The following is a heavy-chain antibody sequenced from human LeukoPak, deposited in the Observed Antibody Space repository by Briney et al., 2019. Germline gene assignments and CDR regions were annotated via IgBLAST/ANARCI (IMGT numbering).Heavy chain of an antibody. Sequence: GRSLRLSCAASGFTFSSYGMHWVRQAPGKGLEWVAVIWYDGSNKYYADSVKGRFTISRDNSKNTLYLQMNSLRAEDTAVYYCAKDTVQQQLGYWGQGTLVTVSS. CDR1: GFTFSSYG. J-gene: IGHJ4*02. V-gene: IGHV3-33*06. CDR3: AKDTVQQQLGY. D-gene: IGHD6-13*01. CDR2: IWYDGSNK.